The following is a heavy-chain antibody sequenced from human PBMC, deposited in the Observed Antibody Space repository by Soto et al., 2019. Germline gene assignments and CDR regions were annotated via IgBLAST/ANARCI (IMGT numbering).Heavy chain of an antibody. D-gene: IGHD3-22*01. Sequence: QVQLVQSGAEVKKPGASVKVSCKASGYTFTSYAMHWVRQAPGQGLEWMGWINAGNGNTKYSQKFQGRVTITRDTSASTAYMELSSLRSEDTAVYYCARDHYYDTSGYYYVFFDYWGQGTLVTVSS. CDR2: INAGNGNT. V-gene: IGHV1-3*01. CDR3: ARDHYYDTSGYYYVFFDY. CDR1: GYTFTSYA. J-gene: IGHJ4*02.